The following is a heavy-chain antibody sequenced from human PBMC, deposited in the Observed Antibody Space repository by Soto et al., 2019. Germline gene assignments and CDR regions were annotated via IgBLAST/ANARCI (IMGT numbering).Heavy chain of an antibody. CDR3: AKGVPGIAVAGTGYFQH. Sequence: EVQLLESGGGLVQPGGSLRLSCAASGFTFSSYAMSWVRQAPGKGLGWVSGISGSGDSTYYADSVKGRFTISRDNSKNTLYLQMNSLRAEDTAVYYCAKGVPGIAVAGTGYFQHWGQGTLVTVSS. V-gene: IGHV3-23*01. CDR1: GFTFSSYA. D-gene: IGHD6-19*01. J-gene: IGHJ1*01. CDR2: ISGSGDST.